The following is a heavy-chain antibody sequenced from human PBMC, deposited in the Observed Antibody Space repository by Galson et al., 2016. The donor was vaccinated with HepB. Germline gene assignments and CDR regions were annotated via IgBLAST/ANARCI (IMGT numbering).Heavy chain of an antibody. Sequence: LRLSCAASSGFTFSXXXMHXXXQAXXXGLXXVAXXXYDXXXEXXXDSXXGRFTISEDNSKNXLXLEXXSLRAEDTAVYYCARDLSHRVLVREYWFDPWGQGXLXTV. V-gene: IGHV3-30*12. D-gene: IGHD2-2*01. J-gene: IGHJ5*02. CDR2: XXYDXXXE. CDR1: GFTFSXXX. CDR3: ARDLSHRVLVREYWFDP.